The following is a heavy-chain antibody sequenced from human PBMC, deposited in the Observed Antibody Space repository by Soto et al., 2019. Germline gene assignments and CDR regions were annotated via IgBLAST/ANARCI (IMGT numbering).Heavy chain of an antibody. J-gene: IGHJ3*02. CDR2: ITSGGDYT. CDR1: GFNFSDYY. Sequence: QVQLVQSGGGLVRPGGSLRLSCAASGFNFSDYYMSWIRQAPGKGLEWISYITSGGDYTAYGDSVKGRFSISRDNTKNSLYLRLNSLRAEDTAIYYCARDGSGESENFEIWGQGTMVTVSS. V-gene: IGHV3-11*05. CDR3: ARDGSGESENFEI. D-gene: IGHD3-22*01.